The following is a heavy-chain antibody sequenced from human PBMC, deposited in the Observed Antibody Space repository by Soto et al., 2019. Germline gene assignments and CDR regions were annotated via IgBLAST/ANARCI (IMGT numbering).Heavy chain of an antibody. CDR2: IDPSDSYT. CDR1: GYSFTSYW. V-gene: IGHV5-10-1*01. D-gene: IGHD6-19*01. CDR3: VRQSRYSSGWYYFDY. J-gene: IGHJ4*02. Sequence: PGESLKISCKGSGYSFTSYWISWVRQMPGKGREWMGRIDPSDSYTNYSPSCQGHVTLPADKSISTAYLQWSSLKASDTAMYFCVRQSRYSSGWYYFDYWGQGTLVTVSS.